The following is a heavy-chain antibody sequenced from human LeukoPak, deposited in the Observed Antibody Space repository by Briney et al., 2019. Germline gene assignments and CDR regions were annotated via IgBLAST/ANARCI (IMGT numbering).Heavy chain of an antibody. Sequence: PGGSLRLSCAGSGFSFSSYGMHWVRQAPGKGLEWMAFIRSDGSNKYYADSVKGRFTISRDNSKNTLYLQMNSLRAEDTAVYYCARDPYYYDSSGYLDLWGRGTLVTVSS. CDR1: GFSFSSYG. V-gene: IGHV3-30*02. D-gene: IGHD3-22*01. J-gene: IGHJ2*01. CDR3: ARDPYYYDSSGYLDL. CDR2: IRSDGSNK.